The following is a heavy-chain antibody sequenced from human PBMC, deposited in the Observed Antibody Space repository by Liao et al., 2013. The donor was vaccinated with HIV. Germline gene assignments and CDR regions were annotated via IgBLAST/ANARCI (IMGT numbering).Heavy chain of an antibody. D-gene: IGHD4-17*01. J-gene: IGHJ6*03. CDR1: GGSFSAYY. CDR2: INHSGST. CDR3: ARRGRRDYYSRSDYYYYYMDV. V-gene: IGHV4-34*01. Sequence: QVQLQQWGAGLLKSSETLSLTCAVYGGSFSAYYWTWIRQPPGKGLEWIGEINHSGSTNYSPSLNSRVTISVDTSKNQFSLKLSSVTAADTAVYYCARRGRRDYYSRSDYYYYYMDVVGERTDGHRLL.